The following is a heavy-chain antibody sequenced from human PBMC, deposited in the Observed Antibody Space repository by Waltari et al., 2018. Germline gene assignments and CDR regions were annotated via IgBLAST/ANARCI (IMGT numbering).Heavy chain of an antibody. CDR1: GYTFTGYY. V-gene: IGHV1-2*06. J-gene: IGHJ6*02. CDR3: ARDISTIFGPNPPYGMDV. D-gene: IGHD3-3*01. Sequence: QVQLVQSGAEVKKPGASVKVSCKASGYTFTGYYMHWVRQAPGQGLEWMGRINPNSGGTNYAQKFQGRVTMTRDTSISTAYMELSRLRSDDTAVYYCARDISTIFGPNPPYGMDVWGQGTTVTVSS. CDR2: INPNSGGT.